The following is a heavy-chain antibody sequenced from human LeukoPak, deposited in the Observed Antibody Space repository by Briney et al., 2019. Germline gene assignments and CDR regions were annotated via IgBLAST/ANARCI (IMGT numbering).Heavy chain of an antibody. CDR1: GFSFSSYD. CDR3: ARGTATTGQFDY. V-gene: IGHV3-13*01. Sequence: GGSLRLSWAASGFSFSSYDMHWVRQAAGKGLEWVSAIATAGDTYYPASVRGRFTISRENAKSSLYLQMSSLRAGDTGVYYCARGTATTGQFDYWGQGTLVTVSS. D-gene: IGHD4-17*01. CDR2: IATAGDT. J-gene: IGHJ4*02.